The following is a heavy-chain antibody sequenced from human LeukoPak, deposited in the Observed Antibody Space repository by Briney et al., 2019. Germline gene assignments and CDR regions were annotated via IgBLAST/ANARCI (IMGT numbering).Heavy chain of an antibody. CDR1: GFTFSNYW. CDR2: ISSSRSYI. V-gene: IGHV3-21*06. J-gene: IGHJ2*01. CDR3: ARVGGTGYFDL. Sequence: GGSLTHFRAASGFTFSNYWMSWVRQAPGKGLEWVSYISSSRSYIYYADSVKGRFTISRDNAKNSLYLQMNSLRAEDTAVYYCARVGGTGYFDLWGGGT. D-gene: IGHD1-1*01.